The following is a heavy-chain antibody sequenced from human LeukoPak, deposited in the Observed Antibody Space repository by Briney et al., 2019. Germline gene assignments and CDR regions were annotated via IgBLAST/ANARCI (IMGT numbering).Heavy chain of an antibody. D-gene: IGHD2-2*02. Sequence: GGSLRLSCAASGFTFSSYAMLWVRQAPGKGLEWVAVISYDGSNKYYADSVKGRFTISRDNSKNTLYLQMNSLRAEDTAVYYCARDWGRYCSSTSCYTGYYYYYYGMDVWGQGTTVTVSS. CDR2: ISYDGSNK. V-gene: IGHV3-30-3*01. CDR3: ARDWGRYCSSTSCYTGYYYYYYGMDV. CDR1: GFTFSSYA. J-gene: IGHJ6*02.